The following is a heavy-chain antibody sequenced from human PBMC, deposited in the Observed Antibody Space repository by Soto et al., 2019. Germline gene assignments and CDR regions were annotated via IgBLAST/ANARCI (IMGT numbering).Heavy chain of an antibody. D-gene: IGHD6-19*01. J-gene: IGHJ4*02. V-gene: IGHV3-48*02. CDR1: GFTFSTDT. Sequence: EVQPVESGGGLVQPGGSLRLSCVASGFTFSTDTMNWVRQAPGKGLEWVAHISTSGATRYYADSVKGRFTISRDNAKTSLYLQMDSLRNEDTAVYYCARFFGSGFDYWGQGTLVTVSS. CDR3: ARFFGSGFDY. CDR2: ISTSGATR.